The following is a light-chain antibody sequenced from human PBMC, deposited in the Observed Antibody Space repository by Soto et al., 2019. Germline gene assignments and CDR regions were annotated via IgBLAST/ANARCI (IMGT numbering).Light chain of an antibody. V-gene: IGKV1-39*01. CDR2: AAS. J-gene: IGKJ5*01. CDR3: QQSYNSPLIT. CDR1: QDISNY. Sequence: DIQLTQSQSSLSASVGDRVTLTCHASQDISNYLNWYQQKPGKAPKVLIYAASSLQSGVPSRFSGSGSGTDFTPTISSLQPEDFATYYCQQSYNSPLITFGQGTRLEI.